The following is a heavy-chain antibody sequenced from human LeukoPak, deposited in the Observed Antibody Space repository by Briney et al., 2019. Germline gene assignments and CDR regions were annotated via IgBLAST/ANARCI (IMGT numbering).Heavy chain of an antibody. Sequence: SGTLSLTCTVSGGSISSYYWSWIRQPPGKGLEWIGYIYYSGSTNYNPSLKSRVTISVDTSKNQFSLKLSSVTAADTAVYYCASALADCGGDCYSAFDYWGQGTLVTVSS. V-gene: IGHV4-59*01. CDR1: GGSISSYY. CDR2: IYYSGST. CDR3: ASALADCGGDCYSAFDY. D-gene: IGHD2-21*02. J-gene: IGHJ4*02.